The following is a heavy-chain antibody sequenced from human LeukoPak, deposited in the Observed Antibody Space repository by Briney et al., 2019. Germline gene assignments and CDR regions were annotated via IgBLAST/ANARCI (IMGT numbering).Heavy chain of an antibody. J-gene: IGHJ5*02. CDR2: IDPSGGST. V-gene: IGHV1-46*01. Sequence: ASVTVSCKTSGYTFTSFHMHWVGQAPGQGLEWMGMIDPSGGSTTYAQNFQGRVTMTRDTSTNTFYMELSSLRFDDTAIYFCARGHSFRGGYVSRWLDPWGQGTLVTVSS. CDR3: ARGHSFRGGYVSRWLDP. D-gene: IGHD3-10*01. CDR1: GYTFTSFH.